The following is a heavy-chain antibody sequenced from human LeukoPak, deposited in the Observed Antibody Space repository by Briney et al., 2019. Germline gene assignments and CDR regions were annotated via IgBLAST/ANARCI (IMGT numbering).Heavy chain of an antibody. Sequence: PSETLSLTCSVSGGSISSSGYYWGWIRQPPGKGLEWIGSVYYSGTTYYNPSLKSRVTISVDTSKNQFSLRLSSVTAADTAVYYCARGVGYGSGSPWYFDYWGQGTLVTVSS. J-gene: IGHJ4*02. CDR3: ARGVGYGSGSPWYFDY. CDR2: VYYSGTT. D-gene: IGHD3-10*01. CDR1: GGSISSSGYY. V-gene: IGHV4-39*07.